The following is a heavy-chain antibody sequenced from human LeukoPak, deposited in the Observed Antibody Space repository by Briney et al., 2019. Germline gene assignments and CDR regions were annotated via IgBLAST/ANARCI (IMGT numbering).Heavy chain of an antibody. CDR2: INHSGST. Sequence: PSETLSLTCAVYGGSFSGYYWSWIRQPPGKGLEWIGEINHSGSTNYNPSLKSRVTISVDTSKNQFSLKLSSVTAADTAVYYCARRARIVVVPAASSHYFDYWGQGTLVTVSS. CDR1: GGSFSGYY. D-gene: IGHD2-2*01. J-gene: IGHJ4*02. CDR3: ARRARIVVVPAASSHYFDY. V-gene: IGHV4-34*01.